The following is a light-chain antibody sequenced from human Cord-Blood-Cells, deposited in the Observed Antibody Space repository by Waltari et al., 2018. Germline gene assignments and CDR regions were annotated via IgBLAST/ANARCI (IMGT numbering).Light chain of an antibody. J-gene: IGLJ2*01. CDR1: KLGDKY. CDR3: QAWDSSTVV. Sequence: SYELTQPPSVSVSPGQTASITCSGDKLGDKYACWYQQKPGQSPVLVIYQDSKRPSGIPERFSGSNSRNTATLTISGTQAMDEADYYCQAWDSSTVVFGGGTKQTVL. V-gene: IGLV3-1*01. CDR2: QDS.